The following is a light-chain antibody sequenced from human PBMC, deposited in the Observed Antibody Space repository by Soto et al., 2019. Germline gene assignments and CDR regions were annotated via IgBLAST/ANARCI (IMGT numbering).Light chain of an antibody. J-gene: IGKJ1*01. V-gene: IGKV3-15*01. CDR3: QQYNKWPPA. CDR1: QSVSSN. CDR2: GAS. Sequence: ELVITHSPATPSVSPGERATLSCRASQSVSSNLAWYQQKPGQAPRLLIYGASPRATGIPARFSGSGSGTEFTLTISSLQSEDFAVYYCQQYNKWPPAFGQGTKVGIK.